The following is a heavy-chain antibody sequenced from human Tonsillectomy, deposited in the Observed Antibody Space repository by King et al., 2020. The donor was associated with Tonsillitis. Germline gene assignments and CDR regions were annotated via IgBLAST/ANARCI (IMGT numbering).Heavy chain of an antibody. D-gene: IGHD3-22*01. J-gene: IGHJ4*02. CDR2: ISSSSTDI. V-gene: IGHV3-21*01. CDR1: GFTFSYYS. Sequence: EVQLVESGGGLVKPGGSLRLSCAVSGFTFSYYSMNWVRQAPGKGLEWVSSISSSSTDIYYADSVKGRFTISRDNAKNSLYLQMNSLRAEDTSVYYCARGDYYDTSGFADYWGQGTLVTVSS. CDR3: ARGDYYDTSGFADY.